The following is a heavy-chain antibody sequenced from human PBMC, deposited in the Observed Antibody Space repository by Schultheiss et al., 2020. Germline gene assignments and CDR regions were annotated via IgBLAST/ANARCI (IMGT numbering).Heavy chain of an antibody. D-gene: IGHD2-2*01. CDR1: GGSISSGGYS. V-gene: IGHV4-61*08. J-gene: IGHJ6*02. Sequence: SETLSLTCAVSGGSISSGGYSWSWIRQPPGKGLEWIGYIYYSGSTNYNPSLKSRVTISVDTSKNQFSLKLSSVTAADTAVYYCARAPRGYCSSTSCERYYYYGMDVWGQGTTVTVSS. CDR3: ARAPRGYCSSTSCERYYYYGMDV. CDR2: IYYSGST.